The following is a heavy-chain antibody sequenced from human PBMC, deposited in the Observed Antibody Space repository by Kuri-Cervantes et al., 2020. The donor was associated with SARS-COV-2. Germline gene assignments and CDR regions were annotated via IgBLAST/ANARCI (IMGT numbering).Heavy chain of an antibody. CDR1: GFTFKTCA. J-gene: IGHJ4*02. D-gene: IGHD2-21*01. CDR3: ARARVGVFDF. CDR2: ISSDGINK. Sequence: GGSLRLSCAASGFTFKTCAMHWVRQAPGKGLEWVAMISSDGINKSYADSVKGRFTISRDTSRNTLYLQIISLRTEDTAVFYCARARVGVFDFWGQGALVTVSS. V-gene: IGHV3-30*04.